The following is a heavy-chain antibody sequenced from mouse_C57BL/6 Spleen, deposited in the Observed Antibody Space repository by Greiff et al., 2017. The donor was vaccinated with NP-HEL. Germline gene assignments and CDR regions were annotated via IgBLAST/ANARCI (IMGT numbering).Heavy chain of an antibody. J-gene: IGHJ4*01. CDR1: GFTFSDYG. CDR2: ISSGSSTI. CDR3: ARRGCYYGNPYARDY. V-gene: IGHV5-17*01. Sequence: EVQLVESGGGLVKPGGSLKLSCAASGFTFSDYGMHWVRQAPEKGLEWVAYISSGSSTIYYADTVKGRFTISRDNAKNTLFLQMTSLRSEDTAMYYWARRGCYYGNPYARDYWVKGTSVTASS. D-gene: IGHD2-1*01.